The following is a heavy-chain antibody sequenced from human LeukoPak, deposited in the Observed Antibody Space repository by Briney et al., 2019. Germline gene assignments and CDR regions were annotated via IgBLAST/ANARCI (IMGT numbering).Heavy chain of an antibody. V-gene: IGHV3-33*06. Sequence: GRSLRLSCAASGFTFSSTGMHWVRQAPGKGLQWVGLIWYDGSNSVHADSVKGRFTISRDNSKNTVHLQMNNLRAEDTAVYYCAKDYGTTATAVQLRAPYSDYWGQGALVTVSS. CDR2: IWYDGSNS. CDR1: GFTFSSTG. D-gene: IGHD4-11*01. J-gene: IGHJ4*02. CDR3: AKDYGTTATAVQLRAPYSDY.